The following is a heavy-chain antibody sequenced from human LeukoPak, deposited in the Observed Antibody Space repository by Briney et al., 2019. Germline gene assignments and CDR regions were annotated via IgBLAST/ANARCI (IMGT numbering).Heavy chain of an antibody. D-gene: IGHD2-2*01. J-gene: IGHJ6*03. CDR3: ARQNFYRYCRSTSCYRPYYYYYMDV. V-gene: IGHV4-34*01. CDR1: GGPISVDY. Sequence: PSETLSLTCIVSGGPISVDYWSWIRQPPGKGLEWIGEINHSGSTNYNPSLKSRVTISVDTSKNQFSLKLSSVTAADTTVYYCARQNFYRYCRSTSCYRPYYYYYMDVWGKGTTVTISS. CDR2: INHSGST.